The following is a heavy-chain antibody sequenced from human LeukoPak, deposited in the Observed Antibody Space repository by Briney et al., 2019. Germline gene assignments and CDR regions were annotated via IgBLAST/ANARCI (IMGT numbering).Heavy chain of an antibody. CDR2: INPSGGST. J-gene: IGHJ4*02. CDR1: GYTFTSYY. D-gene: IGHD3-10*01. V-gene: IGHV1-46*01. CDR3: ARARSDSGLRYYFDY. Sequence: GASVKVSCKASGYTFTSYYMHWVRQAPGQGLEWMGIINPSGGSTSYAQKFQGRVTMTRDTSTSTVYMELSSLRSEDTAVYYCARARSDSGLRYYFDYWGQGTPVTVSS.